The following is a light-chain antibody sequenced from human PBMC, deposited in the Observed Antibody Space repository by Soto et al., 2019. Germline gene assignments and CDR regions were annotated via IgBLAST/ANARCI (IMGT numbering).Light chain of an antibody. J-gene: IGLJ1*01. CDR3: SSYTSSSTYV. CDR2: DVS. V-gene: IGLV2-14*03. Sequence: QSALTQPASVSGSPGQSITISCTGTISDVAGYNYVSWYQQHPGKAPKLMIFDVSNRPSGVSNRFSGSKSGYTASLTISGLQAEDEADYYCSSYTSSSTYVFGTGTKVTVL. CDR1: ISDVAGYNY.